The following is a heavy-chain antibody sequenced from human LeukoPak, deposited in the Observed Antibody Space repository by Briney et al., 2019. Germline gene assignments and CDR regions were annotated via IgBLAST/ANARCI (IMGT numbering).Heavy chain of an antibody. V-gene: IGHV4-39*07. J-gene: IGHJ3*01. Sequence: PSETLSLTCTVSGGPICTRSYHWGSVRQPPGKGLEWIENIFYSGSTYYSPCLKSQLTISLDTSRNQFSLKLNSVTAANTAVYYCAKSNGYVLVDMWGQGTIVTVSS. CDR2: IFYSGST. CDR3: AKSNGYVLVDM. D-gene: IGHD3-22*01. CDR1: GGPICTRSYH.